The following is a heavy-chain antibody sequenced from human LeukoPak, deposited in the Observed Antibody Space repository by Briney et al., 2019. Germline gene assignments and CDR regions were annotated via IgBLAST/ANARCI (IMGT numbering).Heavy chain of an antibody. CDR1: GFIFSNYA. CDR3: AKWGYYDVLAGYYVSDF. Sequence: PGASLRLSCAASGFIFSNYAMYWVRQAPGKGLEWVSAISGRSDNTYYADSVKGRFTLSRDSSKNTLYLQMNSLRADGTAVYYCAKWGYYDVLAGYYVSDFWGRGTLVTVSS. D-gene: IGHD3-9*01. CDR2: ISGRSDNT. V-gene: IGHV3-23*01. J-gene: IGHJ4*02.